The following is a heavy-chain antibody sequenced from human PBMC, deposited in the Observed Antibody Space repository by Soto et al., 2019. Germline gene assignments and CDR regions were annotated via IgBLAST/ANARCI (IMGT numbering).Heavy chain of an antibody. D-gene: IGHD7-27*01. CDR1: GYTFTNYG. Sequence: QVQLVQSGAEVKKPGASVKVSCKASGYTFTNYGISWVRQAPGQGLEWMGWINAYNGNTNYARKSQRRLTMTTDTSTSTAYMQLRSLRSGDTAMYYCARDSPPNYLWGQGTLVTVSS. V-gene: IGHV1-18*01. J-gene: IGHJ5*02. CDR2: INAYNGNT. CDR3: ARDSPPNYL.